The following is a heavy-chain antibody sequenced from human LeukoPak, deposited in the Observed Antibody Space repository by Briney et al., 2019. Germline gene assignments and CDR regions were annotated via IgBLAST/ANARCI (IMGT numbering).Heavy chain of an antibody. CDR3: ARSRMVRGVNDAFDI. J-gene: IGHJ3*02. V-gene: IGHV1-2*02. D-gene: IGHD3-10*01. CDR1: GYTFTGYY. CDR2: INPNSGGT. Sequence: WASVKVSCKASGYTFTGYYMHWVRQAPGQGLEWMGWINPNSGGTNYAQKFQGRVTMTRDTSISTAYMELSRLRSDDTAVYYCARSRMVRGVNDAFDICGQGTTVTVSS.